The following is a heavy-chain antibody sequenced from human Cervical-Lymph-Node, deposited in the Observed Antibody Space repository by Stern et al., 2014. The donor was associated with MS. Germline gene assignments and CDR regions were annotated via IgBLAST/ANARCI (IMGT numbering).Heavy chain of an antibody. CDR3: ARRINGISDYFDF. CDR1: GYTLTDYY. Sequence: QVQLVQSGAEVKKPGASVKVSCKASGYTLTDYYMHWVRQAPGQGLEWMGWINPNSGGTKSAQKFQGRVTLTRDTSISTTHMELSRLRSEDTAVYFCARRINGISDYFDFWGQGALVTVSS. J-gene: IGHJ4*02. D-gene: IGHD1-20*01. V-gene: IGHV1-2*02. CDR2: INPNSGGT.